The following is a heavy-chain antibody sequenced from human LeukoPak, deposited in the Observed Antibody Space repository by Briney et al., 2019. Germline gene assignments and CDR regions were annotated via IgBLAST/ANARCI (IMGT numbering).Heavy chain of an antibody. J-gene: IGHJ4*02. Sequence: SETLSLTCTVSGGSISSGGYYWSWIRQPPGKGLEWIGYIYHSGSTYYNPSLKSRVTISVDRSKNQFSLKLSSVTAADTAVYYCARERAAAGKHFDYWGQGTRITVSS. V-gene: IGHV4-30-2*01. CDR2: IYHSGST. CDR3: ARERAAAGKHFDY. CDR1: GGSISSGGYY. D-gene: IGHD6-13*01.